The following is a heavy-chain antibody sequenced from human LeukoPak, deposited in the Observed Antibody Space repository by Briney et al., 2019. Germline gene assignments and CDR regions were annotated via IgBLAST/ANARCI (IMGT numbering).Heavy chain of an antibody. V-gene: IGHV4-61*02. Sequence: SETLSLTCTVSGGSISSGSYYWSWIRQPAGKGLEWIGRIYTSGSTNYNPSLKSRVTISVDTSKNQFSLKLSSVTAADTAVYYCARDRYGGNSGEFDYWGQGTLVTVST. J-gene: IGHJ4*02. CDR1: GGSISSGSYY. CDR2: IYTSGST. D-gene: IGHD4-23*01. CDR3: ARDRYGGNSGEFDY.